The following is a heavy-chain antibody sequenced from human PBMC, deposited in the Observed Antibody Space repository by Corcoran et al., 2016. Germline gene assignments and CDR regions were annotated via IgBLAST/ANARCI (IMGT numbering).Heavy chain of an antibody. V-gene: IGHV1-46*01. CDR3: ASYRGGSRGHDAFDI. CDR1: GYTFTSYY. D-gene: IGHD2-15*01. CDR2: INPSGGST. J-gene: IGHJ3*02. Sequence: QVQLVQSGAEVKKPGASVKVSCKASGYTFTSYYMHWVRQATGQGLEWMGIINPSGGSTSYAQKFQGRVTMNRGKSTSTVYMELSSLRSEDTAVYYCASYRGGSRGHDAFDILGQGTMVTVSS.